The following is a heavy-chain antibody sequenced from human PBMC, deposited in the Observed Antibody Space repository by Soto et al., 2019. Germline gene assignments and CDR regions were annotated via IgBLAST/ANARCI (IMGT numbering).Heavy chain of an antibody. CDR2: IIPIFGTA. V-gene: IGHV1-69*13. CDR3: ARDRGHYGDYWEDY. Sequence: ASVKVSCKASGGTFSSYAISWVRQAPGQGLEWMGGIIPIFGTANYAQKFQGRVTITADESTSTAYMELSSLRSEDTAVYYCARDRGHYGDYWEDYWGQGTLVTVSS. CDR1: GGTFSSYA. D-gene: IGHD4-17*01. J-gene: IGHJ4*02.